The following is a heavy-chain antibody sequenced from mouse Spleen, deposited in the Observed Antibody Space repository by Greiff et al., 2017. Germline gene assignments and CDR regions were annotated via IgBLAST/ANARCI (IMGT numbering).Heavy chain of an antibody. V-gene: IGHV3-6*01. CDR1: GYSITRGYY. CDR2: ISYDGSN. CDR3: AKEGGFYPMDY. Sequence: EVKVEESGPGLVKPSQSLSLTCSVTGYSITRGYYWNWIRQFPGNKLEWMGYISYDGSNNYNPSLKNRISITRDTSKNKFFLKLNSVTTRKTAPNYGAKEGGFYPMDYWGQETSVTVSS. J-gene: IGHJ4*01.